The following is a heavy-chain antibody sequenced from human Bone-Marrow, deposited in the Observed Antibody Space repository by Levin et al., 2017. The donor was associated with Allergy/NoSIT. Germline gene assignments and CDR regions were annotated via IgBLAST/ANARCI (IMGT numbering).Heavy chain of an antibody. V-gene: IGHV1-69*01. D-gene: IGHD5-12*01. CDR3: AGDGGSGYDSWFDP. J-gene: IGHJ5*02. CDR2: IIPIFGTA. Sequence: GGSLRLSCKASGGTFSSYAISWVRQAPGQGLEWMGGIIPIFGTANYAQKFQGRVTITADESTSTAYMELSSLRSEDTAVYYCAGDGGSGYDSWFDPWGQGTLVTVSS. CDR1: GGTFSSYA.